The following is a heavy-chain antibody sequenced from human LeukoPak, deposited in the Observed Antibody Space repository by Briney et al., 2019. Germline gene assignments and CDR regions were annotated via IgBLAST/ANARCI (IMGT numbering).Heavy chain of an antibody. V-gene: IGHV1-18*01. J-gene: IGHJ4*02. D-gene: IGHD3-3*01. CDR3: ARESSHPFTIFGVVFDY. Sequence: GASVKVSCKASGGTFSSYAISWVRQAPGQGLEWMGWISAYNGNTNYAQKLQGRVTMTTDTSTSTAYMELRSLRSDDTAVYYCARESSHPFTIFGVVFDYWGQGTLVTVSS. CDR1: GGTFSSYA. CDR2: ISAYNGNT.